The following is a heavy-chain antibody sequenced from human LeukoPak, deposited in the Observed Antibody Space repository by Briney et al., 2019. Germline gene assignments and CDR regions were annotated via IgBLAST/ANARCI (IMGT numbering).Heavy chain of an antibody. V-gene: IGHV4-59*01. CDR1: GGSISSYY. Sequence: PSETLSLTCTVSGGSISSYYWSWIRQPPGKGLEWIGYIYYSGSTNYNPSLKSRVTISVDTSKNQFSLKLSSVTAADTAVYYCARALYIAADGKVWFDPWGQGTLVTVSS. CDR2: IYYSGST. CDR3: ARALYIAADGKVWFDP. J-gene: IGHJ5*02. D-gene: IGHD6-13*01.